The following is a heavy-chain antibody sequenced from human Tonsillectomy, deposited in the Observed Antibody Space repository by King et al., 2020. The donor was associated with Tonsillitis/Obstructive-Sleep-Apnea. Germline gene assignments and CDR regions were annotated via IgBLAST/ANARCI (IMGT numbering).Heavy chain of an antibody. CDR3: ASGGPLGILDYYYAMDV. J-gene: IGHJ6*02. CDR1: GHIFTGYY. CDR2: INPNSGDT. V-gene: IGHV1-2*02. Sequence: QLVQSGAEVKKPGASVKVSCKASGHIFTGYYMHWVRQAPGQGLEWMGWINPNSGDTDYAQKFQGRVTMTRDTSSSTAYMELRRLRSDDTAVFYCASGGPLGILDYYYAMDVWGQGTTVTVSS. D-gene: IGHD1-26*01.